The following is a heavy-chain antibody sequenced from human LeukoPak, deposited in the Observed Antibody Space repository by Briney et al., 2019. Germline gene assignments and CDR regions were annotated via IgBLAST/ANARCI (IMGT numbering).Heavy chain of an antibody. J-gene: IGHJ5*01. CDR2: INPNSGDT. D-gene: IGHD2-15*01. CDR3: ARDFEDGWYNWFDS. Sequence: GASVKVSCKASGYTFTGYYIHWVRQAPGQGLEWLGRINPNSGDTSYAQKFQGRVTMTRDTSISTAYMELSRLRSDDTAVYYCARDFEDGWYNWFDSWGQGTLVTVSS. CDR1: GYTFTGYY. V-gene: IGHV1-2*06.